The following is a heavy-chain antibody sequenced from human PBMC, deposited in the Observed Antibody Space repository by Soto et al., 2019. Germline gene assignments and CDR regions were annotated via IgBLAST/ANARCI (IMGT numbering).Heavy chain of an antibody. J-gene: IGHJ4*02. CDR2: ISGSGDTT. V-gene: IGHV3-23*01. CDR1: GFTFSSYA. Sequence: EVQLLESGGGLVQPVGSLRLSCAASGFTFSSYAMSWVRQAPGKGLELVSVISGSGDTTYYAESEKGWFTISRDISKYTLYLQMNSLSVKETDVYYCAIRTSGWYLDYWGQGTLVTVSS. CDR3: AIRTSGWYLDY. D-gene: IGHD6-19*01.